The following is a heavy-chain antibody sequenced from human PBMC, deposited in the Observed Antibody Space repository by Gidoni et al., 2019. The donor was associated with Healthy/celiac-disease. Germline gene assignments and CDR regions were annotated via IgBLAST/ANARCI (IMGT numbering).Heavy chain of an antibody. V-gene: IGHV1-46*01. CDR3: ARGGIQQLVEEWGY. Sequence: QVQLVQSGAAVKKPGASVKVACKAYGYTFTSYYMPWVRQAPGHGLEWMGIINPSGGSTSYAQKFQGRVTMTRDTSTSTVYMELSSLRSEDTAVYYCARGGIQQLVEEWGYWGQGTLVTVSS. CDR1: GYTFTSYY. D-gene: IGHD6-13*01. J-gene: IGHJ4*02. CDR2: INPSGGST.